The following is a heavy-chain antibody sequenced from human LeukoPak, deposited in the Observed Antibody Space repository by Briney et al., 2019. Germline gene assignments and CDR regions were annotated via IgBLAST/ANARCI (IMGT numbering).Heavy chain of an antibody. CDR1: GFPFSNYA. Sequence: GGSLRLSCAASGFPFSNYAMTWVRQAPGKGLEWVSTLSGSGGSTYHADSVKGRFTISRDNSKNTLYLQMSSLRAEDTAVYYCAKDLERDYSLTWSDYWGQGTLVTVSS. J-gene: IGHJ4*02. CDR3: AKDLERDYSLTWSDY. CDR2: LSGSGGST. V-gene: IGHV3-23*01. D-gene: IGHD1-1*01.